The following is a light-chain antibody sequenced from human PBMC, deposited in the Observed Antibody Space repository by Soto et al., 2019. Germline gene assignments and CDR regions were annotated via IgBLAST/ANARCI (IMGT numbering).Light chain of an antibody. J-gene: IGLJ1*01. V-gene: IGLV2-14*03. CDR1: SNDIVAFIY. CDR3: NSHTPAGIHV. CDR2: NVS. Sequence: QSALNQPASVSGSPGQSITISCFGTSNDIVAFIYVSWYQQHPGKAPKLILYNVSNRPSGVSHRFSGTKSGTTASLTISGLQADDEAEYYCNSHTPAGIHVFGTGTKVTVL.